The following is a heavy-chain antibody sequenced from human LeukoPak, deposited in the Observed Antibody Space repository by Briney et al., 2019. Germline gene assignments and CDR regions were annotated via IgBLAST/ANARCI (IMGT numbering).Heavy chain of an antibody. CDR1: GFTFSSYA. D-gene: IGHD3-3*01. CDR2: ISYDGSNK. J-gene: IGHJ4*02. V-gene: IGHV3-30-3*01. Sequence: GGSLRLSCAASGFTFSSYAMHWVRQAPGKGLEWVAVISYDGSNKYYADSVKGRFTISRDSSKNSLYLQMNSLRAEDTAVYYCARKPALNYDFWSGHPFDYWGQGTLVTVSS. CDR3: ARKPALNYDFWSGHPFDY.